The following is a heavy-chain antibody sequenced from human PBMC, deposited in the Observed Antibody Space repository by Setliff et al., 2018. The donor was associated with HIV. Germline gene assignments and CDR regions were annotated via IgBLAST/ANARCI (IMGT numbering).Heavy chain of an antibody. J-gene: IGHJ4*02. CDR2: IYTSGST. Sequence: SETLSLTCTVYGGSFSGYYWSWIRQPPGKGLEWIGNIYTSGSTNYNPSLKSRVTISVDTSKAQFSLNLSSVTAADTAKSYCATLDAHGKNFLGFWGQGTLVTVS. CDR3: ATLDAHGKNFLGF. CDR1: GGSFSGYY. V-gene: IGHV4-4*09. D-gene: IGHD1-1*01.